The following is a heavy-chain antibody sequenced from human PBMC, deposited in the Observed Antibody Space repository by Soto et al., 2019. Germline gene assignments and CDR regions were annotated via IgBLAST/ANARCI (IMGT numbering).Heavy chain of an antibody. V-gene: IGHV3-48*02. D-gene: IGHD3-22*01. Sequence: EVQLVESGGGLVQPGGSLRISCAASGFTFSSYSMNWVRQAPGKGLEWVSYISSSSSTIYYADSVKGRFTISRDNAKNSLYLQMNSLRDEDTAVYYCARGNPITMIVVVAPDIDYWGQGTLVTVSS. CDR2: ISSSSSTI. J-gene: IGHJ4*02. CDR1: GFTFSSYS. CDR3: ARGNPITMIVVVAPDIDY.